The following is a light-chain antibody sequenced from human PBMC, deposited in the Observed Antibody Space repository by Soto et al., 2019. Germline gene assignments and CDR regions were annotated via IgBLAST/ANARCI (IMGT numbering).Light chain of an antibody. Sequence: QSAVNQPRAVSGTPGQSVTISCTGTSSDVGVYNYVSWYQQYPGKAPKIMIYDVSKRPSGVPDRFSGSKSDNTASLTISGLQAEDEADYYCCSYAGSYTFFFGIGTKVTVL. CDR1: SSDVGVYNY. CDR2: DVS. J-gene: IGLJ1*01. CDR3: CSYAGSYTFF. V-gene: IGLV2-11*01.